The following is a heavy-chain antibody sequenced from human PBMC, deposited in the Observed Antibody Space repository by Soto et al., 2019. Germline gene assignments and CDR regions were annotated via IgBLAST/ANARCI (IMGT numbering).Heavy chain of an antibody. CDR3: VSDRGYGHASVPYS. J-gene: IGHJ4*02. CDR1: GFTFTSYG. CDR2: ISYDGGLQ. D-gene: IGHD5-18*01. V-gene: IGHV3-30*03. Sequence: QAHLVESRGGVVQPGRSLRLSCAASGFTFTSYGMHWVRQAPGTRLEWVAVISYDGGLQHYADSVKGRFTISRDNSKNMVLLQMNSLRAEDTAVYYCVSDRGYGHASVPYSWGQGTQVSVSS.